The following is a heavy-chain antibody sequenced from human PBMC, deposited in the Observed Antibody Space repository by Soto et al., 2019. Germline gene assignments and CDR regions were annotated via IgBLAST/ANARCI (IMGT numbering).Heavy chain of an antibody. CDR3: ATLGDRIAAAGTGDY. CDR2: IVVGSGNT. J-gene: IGHJ4*02. V-gene: IGHV1-58*01. Sequence: QMQLVQSGPEVKKPWTSVKVSCKASGFTFTSSAVQWVRQARGQRLEWIGWIVVGSGNTNYAQKFQERVTITRDMSTSTAYMELSSLRSEDTAVYYCATLGDRIAAAGTGDYWGQGTLVTVSS. CDR1: GFTFTSSA. D-gene: IGHD6-13*01.